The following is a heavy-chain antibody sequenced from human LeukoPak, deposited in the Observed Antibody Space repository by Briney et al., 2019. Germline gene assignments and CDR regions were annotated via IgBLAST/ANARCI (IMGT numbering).Heavy chain of an antibody. Sequence: QPGGSLRLSCGTSGFTCSSYAMSWVRQAPGKGLEWVSDISKSGDTTHYADSVKGRFAISRDNSKKTLYLEMSSLRVEDTAVYYCANLIPPPGGVGRGSGCWGQGTLVTVSS. CDR2: ISKSGDTT. V-gene: IGHV3-23*01. D-gene: IGHD2-15*01. J-gene: IGHJ4*02. CDR1: GFTCSSYA. CDR3: ANLIPPPGGVGRGSGC.